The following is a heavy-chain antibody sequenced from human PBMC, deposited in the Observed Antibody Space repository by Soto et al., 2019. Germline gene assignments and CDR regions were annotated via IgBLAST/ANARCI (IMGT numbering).Heavy chain of an antibody. V-gene: IGHV4-31*03. CDR3: ARSSPVVTAP. D-gene: IGHD2-21*02. CDR2: IYYSWST. CDR1: GGSISSGGYY. J-gene: IGHJ5*02. Sequence: QVQLQESGPGLVKPSQTLSLTCTVSGGSISSGGYYWSWILQHPGKGLEWIGYIYYSWSTYYNPSLKSRITISVDTSNNQFSLKLSSVTAADTAVYYCARSSPVVTAPWGQGTLVTVSS.